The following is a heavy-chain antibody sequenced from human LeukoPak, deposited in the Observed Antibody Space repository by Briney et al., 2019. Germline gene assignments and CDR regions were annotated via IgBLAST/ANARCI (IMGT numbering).Heavy chain of an antibody. D-gene: IGHD6-19*01. J-gene: IGHJ4*02. CDR2: IYGGGNT. V-gene: IGHV3-66*01. CDR3: ARLHDSGWSYFDS. CDR1: EFTVSSNY. Sequence: GGSLRLSCAASEFTVSSNYMSWARQAPGKGLEWVSVIYGGGNTYYADSVEGRFTISRDSSKNTLYLQMNSLRAEDTAMYYCARLHDSGWSYFDSWGQGTLVTVSS.